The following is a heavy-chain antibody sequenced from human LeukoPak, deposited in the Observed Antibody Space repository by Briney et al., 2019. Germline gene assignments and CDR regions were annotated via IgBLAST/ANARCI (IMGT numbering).Heavy chain of an antibody. V-gene: IGHV3-23*01. CDR2: ISGSGGST. J-gene: IGHJ4*02. D-gene: IGHD2-2*01. CDR3: ARRYCSSTSCTLDY. CDR1: GFTFSSYA. Sequence: GGSLRLSCAASGFTFSSYAMSWVRQAPGKGLEWVSAISGSGGSTYFADSVKGRFTISRDNSKNTLYLQMNSLRAEDTAVYYCARRYCSSTSCTLDYWGQGTLVTVSS.